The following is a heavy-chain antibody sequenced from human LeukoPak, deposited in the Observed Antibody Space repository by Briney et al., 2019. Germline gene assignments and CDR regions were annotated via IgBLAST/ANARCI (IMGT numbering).Heavy chain of an antibody. CDR1: GFTVSSNY. D-gene: IGHD1-14*01. CDR3: ARVRNDAFDI. CDR2: IYSGGST. J-gene: IGHJ3*02. Sequence: GGSLRLSCAASGFTVSSNYMSWVRQAPGKGLEWVLVIYSGGSTYYADSVKGRFTISRDNSKNTLYLQMNSLRAEDTAVYYCARVRNDAFDIWGQGTMVTVSS. V-gene: IGHV3-66*02.